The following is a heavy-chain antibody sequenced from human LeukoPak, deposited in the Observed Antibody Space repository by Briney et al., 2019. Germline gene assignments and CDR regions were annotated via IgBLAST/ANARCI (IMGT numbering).Heavy chain of an antibody. CDR3: ARFSESSSLYYFDY. Sequence: SETLSLTCTASGGSISSYYWSWIRQPPGKGLEWIGYIYYSGSTNYNPSLKSRVTISVDTSKNQFSLKLSSVTAADTAVYYCARFSESSSLYYFDYWGQGTLVTVSS. J-gene: IGHJ4*02. D-gene: IGHD2-2*01. CDR1: GGSISSYY. V-gene: IGHV4-59*08. CDR2: IYYSGST.